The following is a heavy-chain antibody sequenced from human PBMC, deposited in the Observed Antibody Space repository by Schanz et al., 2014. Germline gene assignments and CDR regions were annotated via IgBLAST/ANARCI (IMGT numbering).Heavy chain of an antibody. CDR2: ISNDGSIK. V-gene: IGHV3-30-3*01. D-gene: IGHD1-1*01. CDR3: ARAHGNNWYGKGLDF. CDR1: GFTLSSYA. J-gene: IGHJ4*02. Sequence: QVQLVESGGGVVQPGRSLRLSCAAYGFTLSSYAMHWVRQAPGKGLEWVAVISNDGSIKYYADSVKGRFTISRDNSKNTLYLQMNSLRADDTAVYFCARAHGNNWYGKGLDFWGQGTLVTVSS.